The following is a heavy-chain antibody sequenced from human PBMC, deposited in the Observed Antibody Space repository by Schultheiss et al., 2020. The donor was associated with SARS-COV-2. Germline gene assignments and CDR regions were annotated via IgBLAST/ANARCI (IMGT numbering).Heavy chain of an antibody. D-gene: IGHD6-19*01. CDR3: ARGRSVDGIYYYYYYGMDV. CDR1: GYTFTSYG. V-gene: IGHV1-18*01. J-gene: IGHJ6*02. Sequence: ASVKVSCKASGYTFTSYGISWVRQAPGQGLEWMGWISAYNGNTNYAQNLQGRVTMTTDTSTSTAYMELRSLRSDDTAVYYCARGRSVDGIYYYYYYGMDVWGQGTTVTVSS. CDR2: ISAYNGNT.